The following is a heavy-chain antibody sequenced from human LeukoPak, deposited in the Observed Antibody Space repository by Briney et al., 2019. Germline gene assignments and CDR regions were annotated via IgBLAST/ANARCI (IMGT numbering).Heavy chain of an antibody. CDR2: IIPIFGIA. V-gene: IGHV1-69*04. Sequence: GASVTVSCKASGGTFSSYAISWVRQAPAQGLEWVGRIIPIFGIANYAQKFQGRVTITADKSTSTAYMKLSSLRSEDTAVYYSARSDFRSGYYGMRWFDPWGQGTLVTVSS. D-gene: IGHD3-3*01. CDR3: ARSDFRSGYYGMRWFDP. J-gene: IGHJ5*02. CDR1: GGTFSSYA.